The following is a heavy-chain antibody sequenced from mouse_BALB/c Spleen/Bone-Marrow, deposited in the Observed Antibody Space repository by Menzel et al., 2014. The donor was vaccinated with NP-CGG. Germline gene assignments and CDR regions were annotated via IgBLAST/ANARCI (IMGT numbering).Heavy chain of an antibody. D-gene: IGHD2-3*01. J-gene: IGHJ4*01. CDR1: GYTFTSHI. CDR2: INPYNDGT. CDR3: ARRWLPYAMDY. Sequence: EVQLQQSGPELVKPGASVKMSCKASGYTFTSHIMHWVKQKPGQGLEWIGYINPYNDGTKYNEKFKGKAKLTSDKSSSTAYMELSSLTSEDSAVYYCARRWLPYAMDYWGQGTSVTVSS. V-gene: IGHV1-14*01.